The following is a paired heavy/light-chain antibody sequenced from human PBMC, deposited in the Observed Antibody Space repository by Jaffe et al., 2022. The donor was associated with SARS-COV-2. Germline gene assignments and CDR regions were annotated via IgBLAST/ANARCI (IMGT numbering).Light chain of an antibody. J-gene: IGKJ5*01. Sequence: DIQLTQSPSFLSASVGDRVTITCRASQGISSYLAWYQQKPGKAPKLLIYAASTLQSGVPSRFSGSGSGTEFTLTISSLQPEDFATYYCQQLNSYPITFGQGTRLEIK. CDR3: QQLNSYPIT. CDR2: AAS. V-gene: IGKV1-9*01. CDR1: QGISSY.
Heavy chain of an antibody. CDR1: GYTFTGYY. J-gene: IGHJ5*02. D-gene: IGHD3-10*01. V-gene: IGHV1-2*02. Sequence: QVQLVQSGAEVKKPGASVKVSCKASGYTFTGYYMHWVRQAPGQGLEWMGWINPNSGGTNYAQKFQGRVTMTRDTSISTAYMELSRLRSDDTAVYYCARTYYYGSGSYLFLGPPGVGEQNWFDPWGQGTLVTVSS. CDR3: ARTYYYGSGSYLFLGPPGVGEQNWFDP. CDR2: INPNSGGT.